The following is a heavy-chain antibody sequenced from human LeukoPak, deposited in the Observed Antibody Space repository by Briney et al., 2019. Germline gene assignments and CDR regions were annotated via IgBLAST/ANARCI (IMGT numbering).Heavy chain of an antibody. J-gene: IGHJ4*02. CDR3: ARPPKLFPRPFDY. CDR2: INPNSGGT. V-gene: IGHV1-2*02. Sequence: WMGWINPNSGGTNYAQKFQGRVTMTRDTSISTAYMELSRLRSDDTAVYYCARPPKLFPRPFDYWGQGTLVTVSS. D-gene: IGHD2-21*01.